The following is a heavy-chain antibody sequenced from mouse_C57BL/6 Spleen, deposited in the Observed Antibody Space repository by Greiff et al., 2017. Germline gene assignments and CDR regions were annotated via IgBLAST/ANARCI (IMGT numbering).Heavy chain of an antibody. Sequence: VQLQQSGPELVKPGASVKIPCKASGYTFTDYNMDWVKQSHGKSLEWIGDINPNNGGTIYNQKFKGKATLTVDKSSSTAYMGLRSLTSEDTAVYYCAREGLSTTVVATEYFDVWGTGTTVTVSS. CDR2: INPNNGGT. D-gene: IGHD1-1*01. CDR1: GYTFTDYN. CDR3: AREGLSTTVVATEYFDV. V-gene: IGHV1-18*01. J-gene: IGHJ1*03.